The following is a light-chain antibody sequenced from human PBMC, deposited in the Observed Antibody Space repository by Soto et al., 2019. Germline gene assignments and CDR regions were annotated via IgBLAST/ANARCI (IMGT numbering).Light chain of an antibody. CDR3: QHYKSYPWT. CDR1: QSISSW. CDR2: DAS. V-gene: IGKV1-5*01. J-gene: IGKJ1*01. Sequence: DIQITQSPSTLSASVGDRVTITCRASQSISSWLAWYQQKPGKAPKLLIYDASSLESGVPSRFSGSGSATEFTLTISSLQPDDFATYYCQHYKSYPWTFGQGTKV.